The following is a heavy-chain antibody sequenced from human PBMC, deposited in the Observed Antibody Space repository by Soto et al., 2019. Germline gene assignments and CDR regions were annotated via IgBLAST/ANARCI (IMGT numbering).Heavy chain of an antibody. J-gene: IGHJ4*02. Sequence: EAQLLDSGGGLVQPGGSLRLACAASGFTFNNYAMTWFRQAPGKGLEWVSAISGGGDTTSYADSVKGRFTVSRDGSKNRLYLQGRSLRAEDTALYYCAKVRGGSRSLTPRVDFCGQGTLVTVSS. CDR3: AKVRGGSRSLTPRVDF. D-gene: IGHD3-10*01. CDR2: ISGGGDTT. V-gene: IGHV3-23*01. CDR1: GFTFNNYA.